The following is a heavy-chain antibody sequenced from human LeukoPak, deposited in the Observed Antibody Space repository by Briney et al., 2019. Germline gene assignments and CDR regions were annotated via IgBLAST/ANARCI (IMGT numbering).Heavy chain of an antibody. CDR1: GFTFANYA. V-gene: IGHV3-23*01. Sequence: GGSLRLSCAASGFTFANYAMSWVRQAPGKGLEWVSTIRNSGDSTYYADSVKGRFSISRDNSKNTLYLQMDSLRGEDTALYYCAKDFRIGYSAHFDYWGQGALVTVSS. J-gene: IGHJ4*02. CDR2: IRNSGDST. CDR3: AKDFRIGYSAHFDY. D-gene: IGHD2-21*01.